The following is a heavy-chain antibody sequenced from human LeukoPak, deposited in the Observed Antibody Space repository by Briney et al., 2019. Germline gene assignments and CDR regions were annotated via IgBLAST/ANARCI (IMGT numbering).Heavy chain of an antibody. CDR2: IYYGGST. V-gene: IGHV4-39*07. CDR3: ARGVTMVRGVSRFDY. J-gene: IGHJ4*02. D-gene: IGHD3-10*01. CDR1: GGSISRNSDY. Sequence: SETLSLNCTVSGGSISRNSDYWGWIRQPPGKGLEWIGSIYYGGSTYYNPSLKSRVTISVDTSKNQFSLKLSSVTAADTAVYYCARGVTMVRGVSRFDYWGQGTLVTVSS.